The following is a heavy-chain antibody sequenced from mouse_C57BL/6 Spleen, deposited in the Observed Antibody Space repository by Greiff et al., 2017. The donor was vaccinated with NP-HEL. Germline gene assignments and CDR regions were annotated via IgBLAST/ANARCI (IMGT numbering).Heavy chain of an antibody. CDR3: ARRYGNYHYFDY. CDR2: IHPNSGST. J-gene: IGHJ2*01. Sequence: VQLQQPGAELVKPGASVKLSCKASGYTFTSYWMHWVKQRPGQGLEWIGMIHPNSGSTNYNEKFKSKATLTVDKSSSTAYMQLSSLTSEDSAVYYCARRYGNYHYFDYWGQGTTLTVSS. D-gene: IGHD2-1*01. CDR1: GYTFTSYW. V-gene: IGHV1-64*01.